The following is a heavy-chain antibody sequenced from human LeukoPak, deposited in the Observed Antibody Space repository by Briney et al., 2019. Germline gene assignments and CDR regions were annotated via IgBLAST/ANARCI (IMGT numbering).Heavy chain of an antibody. Sequence: GGSLRLSCAASGFTFSDYYMSWIRQAPVKGLEWVSYIGSSGATIYYADSMKGRFTISRDNAKNSLYLQMNSVRAEDTAVYYCVRVQVGRLDYWGQGTLVTVSS. D-gene: IGHD3-16*01. J-gene: IGHJ4*02. CDR2: IGSSGATI. CDR1: GFTFSDYY. CDR3: VRVQVGRLDY. V-gene: IGHV3-11*01.